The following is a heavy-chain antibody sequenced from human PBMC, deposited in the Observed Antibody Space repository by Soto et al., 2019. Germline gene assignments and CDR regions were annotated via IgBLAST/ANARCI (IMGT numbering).Heavy chain of an antibody. CDR2: IKEDGSKK. Sequence: EVQLVESGGGLVQSGGSLRLSCEASGFSFITYWMNWVRQAPGKGLEWLASIKEDGSKKQYVDSVKGRFTISRDNAKNSLYLQMNSLSEEDTAVYYCVRAISGSFALWGQGTLVIVSS. J-gene: IGHJ4*02. V-gene: IGHV3-7*04. CDR1: GFSFITYW. D-gene: IGHD3-9*01. CDR3: VRAISGSFAL.